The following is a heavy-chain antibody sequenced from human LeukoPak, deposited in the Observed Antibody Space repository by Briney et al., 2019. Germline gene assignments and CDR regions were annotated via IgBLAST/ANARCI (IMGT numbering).Heavy chain of an antibody. CDR3: ARPLAVTGNWFDP. J-gene: IGHJ5*02. CDR1: GFTFSSYW. V-gene: IGHV3-74*01. Sequence: GGSLRLSCAASGFTFSSYWMHWVRQAPGKGLVWVSRISSDGSTTTYADSVKGRFTISRDNAKNTLYLQMNSLRAEDTAVYYCARPLAVTGNWFDPWGQGTLVTVSS. CDR2: ISSDGSTT. D-gene: IGHD6-19*01.